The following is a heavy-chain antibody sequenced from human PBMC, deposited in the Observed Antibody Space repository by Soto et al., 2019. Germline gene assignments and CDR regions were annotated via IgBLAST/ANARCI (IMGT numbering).Heavy chain of an antibody. D-gene: IGHD1-1*01. CDR2: IYSGGTT. CDR3: ARDLNYLDY. J-gene: IGHJ4*02. CDR1: GFTVNSNY. V-gene: IGHV3-53*01. Sequence: GGSLRLSCAVSGFTVNSNYMSWVRQAPGKGLEWVSVIYSGGTTYYADSVEGRFTISRDNSKNTLYLQMNSLRAEDTAVYYCARDLNYLDYWGQGTLVTVSS.